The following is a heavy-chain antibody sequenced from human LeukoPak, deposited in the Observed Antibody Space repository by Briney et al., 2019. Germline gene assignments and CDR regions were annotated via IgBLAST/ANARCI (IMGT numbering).Heavy chain of an antibody. V-gene: IGHV3-30-3*01. CDR3: ARGYYYGSGSFDY. J-gene: IGHJ4*02. CDR1: GFTFSSYA. Sequence: PGGSLRLSCAASGFTFSSYAMHWVRQAPGKGLEWVAVISYDGSNKYYADSVKGRFTISRDNSKSTLYLQMNSLRAEDTAVYYCARGYYYGSGSFDYWGQGTLVTVSS. CDR2: ISYDGSNK. D-gene: IGHD3-10*01.